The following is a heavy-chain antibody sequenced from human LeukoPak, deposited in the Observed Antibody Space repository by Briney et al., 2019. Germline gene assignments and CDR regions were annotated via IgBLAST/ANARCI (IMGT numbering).Heavy chain of an antibody. J-gene: IGHJ4*02. CDR1: GGSISSYY. V-gene: IGHV4-59*01. CDR2: IYYSGST. Sequence: SETLSLTRTVSGGSISSYYWSWIRQPPGKGLEWIGYIYYSGSTNYNPSLKSRVTISVDTSKNQFSLKLSSVTAADTAVYYCARSNEQWLIEYYFDYWGQGTLVTVSS. CDR3: ARSNEQWLIEYYFDY. D-gene: IGHD6-19*01.